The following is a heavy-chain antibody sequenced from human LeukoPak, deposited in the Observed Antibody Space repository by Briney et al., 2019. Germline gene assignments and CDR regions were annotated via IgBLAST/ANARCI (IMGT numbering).Heavy chain of an antibody. CDR1: GFTFSSYW. CDR2: IKQDGSEK. Sequence: GGSLRLSCAASGFTFSSYWMSWVRQAPGKGLEWVANIKQDGSEKYYVDSVKGRFTISRDNAKNSLYLQMNSLRAEDTAVYYCAREDYDFWSGYSKTAGYWGQGTLVTVSS. J-gene: IGHJ4*02. CDR3: AREDYDFWSGYSKTAGY. V-gene: IGHV3-7*01. D-gene: IGHD3-3*01.